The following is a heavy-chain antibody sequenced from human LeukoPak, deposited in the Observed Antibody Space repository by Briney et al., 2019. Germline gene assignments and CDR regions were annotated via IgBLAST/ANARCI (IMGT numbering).Heavy chain of an antibody. CDR1: GGSISSYY. D-gene: IGHD1-26*01. CDR2: IFYSGST. V-gene: IGHV4-59*01. CDR3: AREGARWEPSFSAFDI. Sequence: PSETLSLTCTVSGGSISSYYWNWIRQPPGKGLEWIGYIFYSGSTSYNPSLKSRVTISVDTSKNQFSLKLSSVTAADTAVYYCAREGARWEPSFSAFDIWGQGTMVTVSS. J-gene: IGHJ3*02.